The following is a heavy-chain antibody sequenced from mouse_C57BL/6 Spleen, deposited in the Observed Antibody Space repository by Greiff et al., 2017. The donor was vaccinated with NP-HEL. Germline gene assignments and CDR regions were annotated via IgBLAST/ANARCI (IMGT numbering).Heavy chain of an antibody. CDR2: ISSGGSYT. CDR1: GFTFSSYG. CDR3: ARQPYFDY. Sequence: EVKLEESGGDLVKPGGSLKLSCAASGFTFSSYGMSWVRQTPDKRLEWVATISSGGSYTYYPDSVKGRFTISRDNAKNTLYLQMSSLKSEDTAMYYCARQPYFDYWGQGTTLTVSS. J-gene: IGHJ2*01. V-gene: IGHV5-6*02.